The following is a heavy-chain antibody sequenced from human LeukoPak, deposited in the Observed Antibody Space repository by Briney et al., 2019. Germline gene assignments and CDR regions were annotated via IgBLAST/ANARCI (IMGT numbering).Heavy chain of an antibody. CDR1: GFTFSSYG. CDR2: ISYDGSNK. J-gene: IGHJ4*02. D-gene: IGHD6-13*01. Sequence: GRSLRLSCAASGFTFSSYGMHWVRQAPGKGLEWVAVISYDGSNKYYADSVKGRFTISRDNSKNTLYLQMNSLRAEDTAVYYCARPPGYSSSWGQGTLVTVSS. CDR3: ARPPGYSSS. V-gene: IGHV3-30*03.